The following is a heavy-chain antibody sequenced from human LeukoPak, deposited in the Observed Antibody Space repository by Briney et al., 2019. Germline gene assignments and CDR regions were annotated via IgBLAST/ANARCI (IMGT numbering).Heavy chain of an antibody. V-gene: IGHV1-2*02. CDR2: INPNSGGT. D-gene: IGHD4-23*01. J-gene: IGHJ4*02. Sequence: AASVKVSCKASGYTFTGYYMHWVRQAPGQGLEWMGWINPNSGGTNYAQKFQGRVTMTRDTSISTAYMELSRLRSDDTAVYCCARDDYGRNYYFDYWGQGTLVTVSS. CDR3: ARDDYGRNYYFDY. CDR1: GYTFTGYY.